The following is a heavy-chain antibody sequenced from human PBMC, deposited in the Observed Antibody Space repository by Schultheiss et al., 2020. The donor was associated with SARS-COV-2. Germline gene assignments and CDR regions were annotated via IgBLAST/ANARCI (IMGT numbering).Heavy chain of an antibody. CDR3: ARASSGWYANDY. V-gene: IGHV5-10-1*01. CDR1: GYSFTSYW. Sequence: GESLKISCKGSGYSFTSYWISWVRQMPGKGLEWMGRIDPSDSYTNYSPSFQGHITISADKSISTAYLQWSSLKASDTAMYYCARASSGWYANDYWGQGTLVTVSS. CDR2: IDPSDSYT. D-gene: IGHD6-19*01. J-gene: IGHJ4*02.